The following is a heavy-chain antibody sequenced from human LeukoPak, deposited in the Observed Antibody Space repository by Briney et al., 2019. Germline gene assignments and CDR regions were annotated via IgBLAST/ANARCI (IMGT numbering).Heavy chain of an antibody. D-gene: IGHD3-3*01. J-gene: IGHJ4*02. CDR2: IYHSGSS. V-gene: IGHV4-38-2*01. CDR3: ARGLEDRISIFGVVKFYYFDF. CDR1: GYSISNGYY. Sequence: PSETLSLTCAVSGYSISNGYYWGWIRQLPGKGLEWIGSIYHSGSSHYNPSLKSRVTISVDTSKNQLSLKLSSVTAADTAVYYCARGLEDRISIFGVVKFYYFDFWGQGTLVTVSS.